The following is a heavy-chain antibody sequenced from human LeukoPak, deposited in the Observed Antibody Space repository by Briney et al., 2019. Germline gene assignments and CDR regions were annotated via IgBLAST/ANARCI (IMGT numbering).Heavy chain of an antibody. Sequence: ASETLSLTCTVSGGSISSYYWSWIRQSPEKGLEWIGFIYNSGNTKYNPSLKSRVTISEDTSKNQFSLTLRSVTTADTAVYYCARKTGDMLTGYSIDIWGQGTMITVSS. CDR2: IYNSGNT. J-gene: IGHJ3*02. CDR1: GGSISSYY. V-gene: IGHV4-59*01. CDR3: ARKTGDMLTGYSIDI. D-gene: IGHD3-9*01.